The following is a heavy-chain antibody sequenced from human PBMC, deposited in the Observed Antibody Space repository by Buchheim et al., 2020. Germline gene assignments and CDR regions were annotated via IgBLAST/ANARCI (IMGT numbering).Heavy chain of an antibody. J-gene: IGHJ4*02. CDR3: ARVEGLGGIVVQAFDY. V-gene: IGHV4-31*03. D-gene: IGHD3-22*01. Sequence: QAQLQESGPGLVKPSQTLSLTCTVSGASISGGGHYWGWIRQHPGKGLERIGDIYYGGSTYYNPSLKSRVTISVDTSKNQFYLKLNSVTGADTAVYYCARVEGLGGIVVQAFDYWGQGTL. CDR1: GASISGGGHY. CDR2: IYYGGST.